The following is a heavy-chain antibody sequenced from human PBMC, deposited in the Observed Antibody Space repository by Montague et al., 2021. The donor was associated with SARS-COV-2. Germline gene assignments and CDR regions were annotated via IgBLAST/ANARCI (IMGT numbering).Heavy chain of an antibody. CDR1: GGSFSTYS. J-gene: IGHJ6*03. CDR2: IHHGGST. D-gene: IGHD2-2*02. Sequence: SETLSLTCAVHGGSFSTYSWNWIRQPPGKGLEWIGEIHHGGSTNYNPSLKSRVTISADTSKNQFSLKLTSVAAADTAVYYCARPGDGVVPSPILGVGPYYSYNDMDVWGEGTTVTVSS. CDR3: ARPGDGVVPSPILGVGPYYSYNDMDV. V-gene: IGHV4-34*01.